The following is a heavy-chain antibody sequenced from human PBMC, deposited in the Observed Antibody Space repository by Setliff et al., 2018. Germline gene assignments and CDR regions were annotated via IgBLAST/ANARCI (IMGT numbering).Heavy chain of an antibody. D-gene: IGHD2-21*01. Sequence: SETLSLTCTVSGGSISSGSYYWSWIRQPAGKGLEWIGRIYTSGATTYSPSLKSRVPISADTSKNPLSLTLKSVTAADTAVYYCAKEHVVISYVSNTHQHYGMDVWGQGTTVTVSS. CDR3: AKEHVVISYVSNTHQHYGMDV. CDR2: IYTSGAT. J-gene: IGHJ6*02. V-gene: IGHV4-61*02. CDR1: GGSISSGSYY.